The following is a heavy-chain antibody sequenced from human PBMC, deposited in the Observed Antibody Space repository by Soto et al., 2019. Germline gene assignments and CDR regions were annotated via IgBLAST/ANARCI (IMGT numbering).Heavy chain of an antibody. Sequence: QVQLVESGGGVVQPGRSLRLSCAASGFTFSSYAMHWVRQAPGKGLEWVAVISYDGSNKYYADSVKGRFTISRDNSKNTLYLQMNSLRAEDTAVYYCARAQPFKYYYYYYGMDVWSQGTTVTVSS. V-gene: IGHV3-30-3*01. CDR2: ISYDGSNK. CDR3: ARAQPFKYYYYYYGMDV. J-gene: IGHJ6*02. CDR1: GFTFSSYA.